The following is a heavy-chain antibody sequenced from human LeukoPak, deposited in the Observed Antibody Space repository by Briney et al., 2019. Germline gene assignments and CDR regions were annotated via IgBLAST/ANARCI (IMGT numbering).Heavy chain of an antibody. CDR2: ISGSGGST. J-gene: IGHJ3*02. D-gene: IGHD2-15*01. V-gene: IGHV3-23*01. Sequence: GGSLRLSCAASGFTFSSYAMSWVRQAPGKGLEWVSAISGSGGSTYYADSVKGRFTIPRDNSKNTLYLQMNSLRAEDTAVYYCARVNVSTWLLNAFDIWGQGTMVTVSS. CDR1: GFTFSSYA. CDR3: ARVNVSTWLLNAFDI.